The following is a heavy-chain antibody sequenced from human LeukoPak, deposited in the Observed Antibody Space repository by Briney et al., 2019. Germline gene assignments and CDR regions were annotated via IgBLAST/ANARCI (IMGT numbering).Heavy chain of an antibody. CDR2: IYSGDST. CDR3: ASSTGESSYYFDY. CDR1: GFTFSDYY. V-gene: IGHV3-66*01. J-gene: IGHJ4*02. D-gene: IGHD2-2*01. Sequence: SGGSLRLSCAASGFTFSDYYMSWIRQAPGKGLEWVSIIYSGDSTYYADSVKGRFTISRDNSRNTLYLQMNSLRAGDTAVYYCASSTGESSYYFDYWGQGTLVTVSS.